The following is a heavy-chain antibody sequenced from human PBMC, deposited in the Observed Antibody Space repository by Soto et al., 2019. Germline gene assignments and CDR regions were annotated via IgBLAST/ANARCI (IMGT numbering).Heavy chain of an antibody. CDR3: ARDLGYGDYGTDF. Sequence: QVQLVQSGAEVKKPGASVKVSCQASGYSFSNNGISWVRQAPEQGFEWMGWINGDNGNTNYAQKLQGRVTMTTDTSTSAAYMELRSLRSDDPPVYYCARDLGYGDYGTDFWGQGTLFNVSS. CDR2: INGDNGNT. D-gene: IGHD4-17*01. V-gene: IGHV1-18*04. CDR1: GYSFSNNG. J-gene: IGHJ4*02.